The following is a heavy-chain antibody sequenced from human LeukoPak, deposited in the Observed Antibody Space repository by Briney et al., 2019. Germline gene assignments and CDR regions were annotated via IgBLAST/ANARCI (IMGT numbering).Heavy chain of an antibody. V-gene: IGHV3-53*01. CDR3: ARGLYYFDTSGYLYY. CDR1: GFTASSNY. Sequence: GGSLRLSCAASGFTASSNYMSWVRQAPGKGLEWVSVIYSGGSTYYADSVKGRFTISRDNSKNTLYLQMNSLRAEDTAVYYCARGLYYFDTSGYLYYWGQGTLVTVSS. CDR2: IYSGGST. J-gene: IGHJ4*02. D-gene: IGHD3-22*01.